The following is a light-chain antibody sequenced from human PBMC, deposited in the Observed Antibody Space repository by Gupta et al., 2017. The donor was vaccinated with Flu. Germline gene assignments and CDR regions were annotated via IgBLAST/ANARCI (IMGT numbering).Light chain of an antibody. V-gene: IGKV3-11*01. CDR2: DAA. J-gene: IGKJ2*01. CDR1: QSVGTY. CDR3: QKRSNWPPYT. Sequence: EIVLTQSPGTLSLSPGERATLSCRASQSVGTYLAWYQQKPGQTPRPLSYDAAHRDTGIPARFSGSGSGTDFTLTISSLEPEDFAVYYCQKRSNWPPYTFGQGTRLEI.